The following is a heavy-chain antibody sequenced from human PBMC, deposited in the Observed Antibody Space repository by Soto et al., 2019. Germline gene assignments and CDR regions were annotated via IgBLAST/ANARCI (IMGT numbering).Heavy chain of an antibody. CDR1: GFTFSSYW. CDR3: XRDWEDVVVVAATQMDV. CDR2: IKQDGSEK. J-gene: IGHJ6*02. V-gene: IGHV3-7*03. D-gene: IGHD2-15*01. Sequence: GGSLRLSCAASGFTFSSYWMSWVRQAPGKGLEWVANIKQDGSEKYYVDSVKGRFTISRDNAKNSLYLQMNSLRAEDTAVYYCXRDWEDVVVVAATQMDVWGQGTTVTVSS.